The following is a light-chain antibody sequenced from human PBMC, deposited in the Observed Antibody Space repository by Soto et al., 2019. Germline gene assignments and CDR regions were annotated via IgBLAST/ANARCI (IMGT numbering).Light chain of an antibody. CDR3: CSYAGSSTYFLVV. J-gene: IGLJ2*01. V-gene: IGLV2-23*01. CDR2: EGS. CDR1: SSDVGSYNL. Sequence: QSVLTQPASVSGSPGQSITISCTGTSSDVGSYNLVSWYQQHPGKAPKLMIYEGSKRPSGVSNRFSGSKSGNTASLTISGLQAEDEADYYCCSYAGSSTYFLVVFGGGTKLTVL.